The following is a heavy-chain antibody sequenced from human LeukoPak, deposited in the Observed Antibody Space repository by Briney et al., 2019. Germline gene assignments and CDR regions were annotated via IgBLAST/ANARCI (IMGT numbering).Heavy chain of an antibody. CDR3: AKRPMVGGYFDY. CDR1: GGTFSSYA. J-gene: IGHJ4*02. Sequence: ASVKVSCKASGGTFSSYAISWVRQAPGQGLEWMGGIIPIFGTANYAQKFQGRVTITADESTSTAYMELSSLRSEDTAVYYCAKRPMVGGYFDYWGQGTLVTVSS. D-gene: IGHD2-15*01. CDR2: IIPIFGTA. V-gene: IGHV1-69*13.